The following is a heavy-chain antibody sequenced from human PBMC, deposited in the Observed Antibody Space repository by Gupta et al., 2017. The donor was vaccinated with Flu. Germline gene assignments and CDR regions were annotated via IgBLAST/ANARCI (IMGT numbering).Heavy chain of an antibody. V-gene: IGHV3-33*06. CDR2: IWYDGSNK. CDR3: ANQQLDGGGMDV. D-gene: IGHD6-13*01. CDR1: GFTFSSYD. J-gene: IGHJ6*02. Sequence: QVQLVESGGGVVQPGRSLRLSCAASGFTFSSYDMHWVRQAPGKGLEWVAVIWYDGSNKYYADSVKGRFTISRDNSKNTLYLQMNSLRAEDTAVYYCANQQLDGGGMDVWGQGTTVTVSS.